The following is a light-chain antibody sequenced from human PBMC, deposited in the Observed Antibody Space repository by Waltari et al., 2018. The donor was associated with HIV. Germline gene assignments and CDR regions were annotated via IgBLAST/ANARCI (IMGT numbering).Light chain of an antibody. V-gene: IGLV2-8*01. CDR3: SSYAASLFV. Sequence: SALTQPPSASGSPGQSVTIPCTGTSRDVGGSTYVSCNQQHPGKAPKLIIYEVSKRPSGVPDRFSGSKSGNTASLTVSGLQAEDEADYYCSSYAASLFVFGTGTKVTVL. CDR2: EVS. J-gene: IGLJ1*01. CDR1: SRDVGGSTY.